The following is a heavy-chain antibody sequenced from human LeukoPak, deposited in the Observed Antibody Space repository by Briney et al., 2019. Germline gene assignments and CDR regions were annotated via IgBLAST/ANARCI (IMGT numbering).Heavy chain of an antibody. CDR1: GDSISSSY. Sequence: PSETLSLTCTVSGDSISSSYWSWIRQPPGKGLEWIGYVYYTGSSYYNPSLKSRATTSIDMSKNQFSLKLTSMTAADTAVYYCAGYGSGSYYKAFDFWGQGILVTASS. CDR3: AGYGSGSYYKAFDF. CDR2: VYYTGSS. J-gene: IGHJ4*02. D-gene: IGHD3-10*01. V-gene: IGHV4-59*01.